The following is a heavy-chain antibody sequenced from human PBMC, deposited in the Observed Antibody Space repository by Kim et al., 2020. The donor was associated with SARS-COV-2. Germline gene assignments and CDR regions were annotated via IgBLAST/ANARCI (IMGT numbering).Heavy chain of an antibody. Sequence: KSRVTISVDTSKTQFSLKLSSVTAADTAVYYCAGDLSMVRGEGFNWFDPWGQGTLVTVSS. V-gene: IGHV4-59*01. D-gene: IGHD3-10*01. J-gene: IGHJ5*02. CDR3: AGDLSMVRGEGFNWFDP.